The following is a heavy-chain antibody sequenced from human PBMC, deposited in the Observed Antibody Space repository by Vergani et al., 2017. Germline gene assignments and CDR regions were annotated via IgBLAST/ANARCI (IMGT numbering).Heavy chain of an antibody. Sequence: EVQLVESGGGLVKPGGSLRLSCAASGFTFSSYSMNWVRQAPGKGLEWVSSISSSSSYIYYADSVKGRFTISRDNAKNSLYLQMNSLRAEDTAVYYCANIGVEVATISDYWGQGTLVTVSS. D-gene: IGHD5-24*01. J-gene: IGHJ4*02. V-gene: IGHV3-21*04. CDR1: GFTFSSYS. CDR2: ISSSSSYI. CDR3: ANIGVEVATISDY.